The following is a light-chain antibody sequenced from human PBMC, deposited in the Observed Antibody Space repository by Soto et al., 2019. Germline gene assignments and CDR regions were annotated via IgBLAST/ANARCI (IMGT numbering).Light chain of an antibody. CDR3: QQFSYSPWT. Sequence: EIVLTQSPGTLSLSPGERATLSCRVSQSVSGSHLAWYQQKPGQAPRLLIYGASSRATGIPDRFSGSGSGTDFTLTISGLEPEDFAMYYCQQFSYSPWTFGQGNKVEIK. CDR1: QSVSGSH. CDR2: GAS. J-gene: IGKJ1*01. V-gene: IGKV3-20*01.